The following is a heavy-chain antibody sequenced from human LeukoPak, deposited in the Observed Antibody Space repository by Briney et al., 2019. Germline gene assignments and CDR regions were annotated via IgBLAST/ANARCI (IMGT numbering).Heavy chain of an antibody. V-gene: IGHV1-2*02. Sequence: ASVKVSCKASGYTFTGYYMHWVRQAPGQGLEWMGWINPNSGGTNYAQKFQGRVTMTWDTSISTAYMELSRLRSDDTAVYYCARAQRGYCSGGSCYVLSYWGQGTLVTVSS. CDR3: ARAQRGYCSGGSCYVLSY. D-gene: IGHD2-15*01. CDR1: GYTFTGYY. CDR2: INPNSGGT. J-gene: IGHJ4*02.